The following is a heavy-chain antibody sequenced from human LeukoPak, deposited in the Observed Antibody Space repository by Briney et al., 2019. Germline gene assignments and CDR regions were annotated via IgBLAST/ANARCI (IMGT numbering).Heavy chain of an antibody. J-gene: IGHJ4*02. V-gene: IGHV3-21*01. CDR2: ISSSSGYI. Sequence: GGSLRLSCAASGFTFSSYTMNWVRQAPGKGLEWVSSISSSSGYIYYADSMKGRFTISRDNAKNSLYLQMNSLRAEDTAVYYCARVMVGSACLGSWGQGTLVTVSS. CDR3: ARVMVGSACLGS. CDR1: GFTFSSYT. D-gene: IGHD6-19*01.